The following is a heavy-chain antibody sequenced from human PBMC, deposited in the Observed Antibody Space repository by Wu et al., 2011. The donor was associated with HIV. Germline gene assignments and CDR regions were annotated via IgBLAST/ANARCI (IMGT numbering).Heavy chain of an antibody. V-gene: IGHV1-69*05. Sequence: QVQLVQSGAEVKKPGSSVKVSCKASGGTFSSYAISWVRQAPGQGLEWMGGIIPIFGTTKYAQKFQGRVTITTDESTNTGYMELSSLRSEDTAVYYCARARYCSSTSCYYFDYWGQGTLVTVSS. CDR2: IIPIFGTT. D-gene: IGHD2-2*01. CDR3: ARARYCSSTSCYYFDY. J-gene: IGHJ4*02. CDR1: GGTFSSYA.